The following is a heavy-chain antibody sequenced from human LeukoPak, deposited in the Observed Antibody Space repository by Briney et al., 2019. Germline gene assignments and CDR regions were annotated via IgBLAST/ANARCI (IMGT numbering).Heavy chain of an antibody. V-gene: IGHV1-69*13. CDR1: GGTFSTYA. D-gene: IGHD3-16*01. J-gene: IGHJ3*02. Sequence: SVKVSCKASGGTFSTYAISWVRQAPGQGLEWMGGIIPIFGTANYAQKFQGRVTITADESTSTAYMELSSLKSEDTAVYYCARGGEDAFDIWGQGTMVTVSS. CDR3: ARGGEDAFDI. CDR2: IIPIFGTA.